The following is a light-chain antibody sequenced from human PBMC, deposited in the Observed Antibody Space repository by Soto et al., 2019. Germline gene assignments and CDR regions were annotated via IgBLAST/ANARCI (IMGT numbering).Light chain of an antibody. Sequence: DLQMTQSPSSLSASVGDRVTITCRASQSISSYLNWYQQKPGKAPKLMIYSASSFQSGVPSRFSGSGSGTDFTLTISSLQPEDFATYYCQPSYSTRWTFGQGTKVEIK. CDR3: QPSYSTRWT. CDR1: QSISSY. V-gene: IGKV1-39*01. CDR2: SAS. J-gene: IGKJ1*01.